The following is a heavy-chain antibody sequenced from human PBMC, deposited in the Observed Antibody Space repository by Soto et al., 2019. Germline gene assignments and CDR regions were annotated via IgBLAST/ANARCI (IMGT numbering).Heavy chain of an antibody. CDR1: GCSISSYY. Sequence: QVQLQESGPGLVKPSETLSLTCTVSGCSISSYYWSWIRQPPGKGLEWIGYIYYSGSTNYNPSLKSLVTISVDTSKNQCSLKMSSVTAADTAVYYCARLATRYYFDYWGQGTLVTVSS. CDR2: IYYSGST. V-gene: IGHV4-59*01. J-gene: IGHJ4*02. CDR3: ARLATRYYFDY. D-gene: IGHD1-1*01.